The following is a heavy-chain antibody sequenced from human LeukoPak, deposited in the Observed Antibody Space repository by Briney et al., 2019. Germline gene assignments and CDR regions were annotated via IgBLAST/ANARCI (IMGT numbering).Heavy chain of an antibody. CDR2: IYYSGST. CDR3: ARQSIAVAGDFDY. CDR1: GGSISSSSYY. V-gene: IGHV4-61*05. J-gene: IGHJ4*02. D-gene: IGHD6-19*01. Sequence: SETLSLTCTVSGGSISSSSYYWSWIRQPPGKGLEWIGYIYYSGSTNYNPSLKSRVTISVDTSKNQFSLKLSSVTAADTAVYYCARQSIAVAGDFDYWGQGTLVTVSS.